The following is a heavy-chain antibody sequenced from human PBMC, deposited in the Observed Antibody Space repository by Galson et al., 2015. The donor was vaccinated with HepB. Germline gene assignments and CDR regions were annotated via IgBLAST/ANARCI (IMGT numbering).Heavy chain of an antibody. CDR1: GFTFSSLG. CDR3: AKGTTNIDY. CDR2: ISVSSSKT. D-gene: IGHD1-1*01. Sequence: SLRLSCAASGFTFSSLGMTWVRQAPGKGLECVSAISVSSSKTDYVESVKGRFTISRDNSKNMLYLQMNNLRVEDTAVYYCAKGTTNIDYWGQGTLVTVSS. V-gene: IGHV3-23*01. J-gene: IGHJ4*02.